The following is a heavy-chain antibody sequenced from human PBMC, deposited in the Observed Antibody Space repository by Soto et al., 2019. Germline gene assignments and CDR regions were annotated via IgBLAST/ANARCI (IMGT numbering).Heavy chain of an antibody. Sequence: GGSLRLSCAASGFTFSSYWMHWVRQAPGKGLVWVSRINSDGGSTSYADSVKGRFTISRDNAKNTLYLQMNSLRAEDTALYYCAKDAESGIFGVVDGPPGGAFDIWGQGTMVTVSS. CDR2: INSDGGST. V-gene: IGHV3-74*01. J-gene: IGHJ3*02. CDR3: AKDAESGIFGVVDGPPGGAFDI. D-gene: IGHD3-3*01. CDR1: GFTFSSYW.